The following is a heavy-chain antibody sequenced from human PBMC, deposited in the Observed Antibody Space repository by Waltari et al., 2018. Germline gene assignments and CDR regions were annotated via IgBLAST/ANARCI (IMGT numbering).Heavy chain of an antibody. J-gene: IGHJ4*02. Sequence: QVRLVQSGAEVKKPGASVKLSCKASGYSFSSYAMHWVRQAPGQRLEWMAWINGGNGNTKYSRNFQDRVTITRDTSASTAYMDLSSLRPEDTAVYYCARYYDFWSTFDYWGQGTLVIVSS. CDR2: INGGNGNT. CDR3: ARYYDFWSTFDY. V-gene: IGHV1-3*01. D-gene: IGHD3-3*01. CDR1: GYSFSSYA.